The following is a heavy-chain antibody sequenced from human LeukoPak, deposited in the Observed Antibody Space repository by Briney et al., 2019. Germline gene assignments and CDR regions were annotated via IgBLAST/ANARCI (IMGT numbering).Heavy chain of an antibody. D-gene: IGHD6-13*01. Sequence: GGSLRLSCAASGFSVSTNYMSWVRQAPGKGLEWISIIYTAGTTYYADSLKGRFIISRDISQNTLYLQMNSLRAEDTAVYYGASDLNSRPFWGQGTTVTVSS. J-gene: IGHJ6*02. CDR2: IYTAGTT. CDR3: ASDLNSRPF. V-gene: IGHV3-66*01. CDR1: GFSVSTNY.